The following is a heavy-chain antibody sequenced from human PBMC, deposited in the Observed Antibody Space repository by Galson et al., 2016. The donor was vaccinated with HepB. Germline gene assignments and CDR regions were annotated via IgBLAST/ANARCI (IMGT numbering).Heavy chain of an antibody. V-gene: IGHV3-7*03. D-gene: IGHD3-22*01. J-gene: IGHJ3*02. CDR2: IKQDGSKK. Sequence: SLRLSCAASGFTFSNYWMTWVRQAPGKGLEWVANIKQDGSKKYYLDFVEGRFTISRDTAKNSLYLQMNSLRAEDTAVYFCARDFSPSYYYDSSSYYGDAFDIWGQGTMVTVSS. CDR1: GFTFSNYW. CDR3: ARDFSPSYYYDSSSYYGDAFDI.